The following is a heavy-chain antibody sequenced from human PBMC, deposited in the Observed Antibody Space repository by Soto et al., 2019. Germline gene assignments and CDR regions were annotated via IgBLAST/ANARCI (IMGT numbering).Heavy chain of an antibody. V-gene: IGHV3-48*01. CDR3: ARADGLGYCNGNSCFTL. J-gene: IGHJ4*02. D-gene: IGHD2-15*01. CDR2: ITASSDII. CDR1: GFIFSSCK. Sequence: GGSLRLSCAASGFIFSSCKMSWVRQAPGKGLEWVADITASSDIIHYADSVKGRFTISRDNAKNSLYLQINSLRAEDSALYYCARADGLGYCNGNSCFTLWGQGTLVTVS.